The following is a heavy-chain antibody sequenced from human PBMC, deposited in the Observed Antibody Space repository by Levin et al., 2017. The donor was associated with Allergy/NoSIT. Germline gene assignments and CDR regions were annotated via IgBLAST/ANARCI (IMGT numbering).Heavy chain of an antibody. CDR3: ARKLRGSSAYDAFDV. J-gene: IGHJ3*01. Sequence: GGSLRLSCAATGFTFRDYWMTWVRQTPGRGLEWVANIDQDGSQKYYVDSVRGRFTISRDNAKNSVDLQMNYLRDDDTAVYYCARKLRGSSAYDAFDVWGHGTMVTFSS. CDR2: IDQDGSQK. CDR1: GFTFRDYW. D-gene: IGHD5-12*01. V-gene: IGHV3-7*03.